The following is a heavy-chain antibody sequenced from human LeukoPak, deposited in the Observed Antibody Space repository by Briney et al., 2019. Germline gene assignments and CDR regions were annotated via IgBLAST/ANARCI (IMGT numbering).Heavy chain of an antibody. J-gene: IGHJ4*02. D-gene: IGHD3-10*01. CDR3: ARDGYGSGSYYNEIFDY. CDR1: GFTFSSYE. V-gene: IGHV3-48*03. Sequence: GGSLRLSCAASGFTFSSYEMNWVRQAPGKGLEWVSYISSSGSTIYYADSVKGRFTISRDNAKNPLYLQMNSLRAEDTAVYYCARDGYGSGSYYNEIFDYWGQGTLVTVSS. CDR2: ISSSGSTI.